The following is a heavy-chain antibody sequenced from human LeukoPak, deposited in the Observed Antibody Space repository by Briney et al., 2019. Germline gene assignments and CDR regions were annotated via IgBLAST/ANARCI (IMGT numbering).Heavy chain of an antibody. CDR1: GFTFSTYC. CDR3: VRDFRSADY. J-gene: IGHJ4*02. CDR2: ICPDGTVT. V-gene: IGHV3-74*01. Sequence: GGSLRLSCAASGFTFSTYCMHWVRQAPGKGPMWVSRICPDGTVTNYADSVKARFIISRDNARNTVYLQMNSLRVEDTAVYYCVRDFRSADYWGQGTLVTASS.